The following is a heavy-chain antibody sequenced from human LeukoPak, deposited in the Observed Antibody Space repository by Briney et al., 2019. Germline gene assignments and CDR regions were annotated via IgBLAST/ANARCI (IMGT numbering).Heavy chain of an antibody. CDR3: ARVIVGYCSSTSCLNWFDP. D-gene: IGHD2-2*01. J-gene: IGHJ5*02. Sequence: PGGSLRLSCAASGFTFTSYAMSWVRQAPGKGLEWVSSISGSEGSTYYADSVKGRFTISRDNSKNTLYLQMNSLRAEDTAVYYCARVIVGYCSSTSCLNWFDPWGQGTLVTVSS. V-gene: IGHV3-23*01. CDR1: GFTFTSYA. CDR2: ISGSEGST.